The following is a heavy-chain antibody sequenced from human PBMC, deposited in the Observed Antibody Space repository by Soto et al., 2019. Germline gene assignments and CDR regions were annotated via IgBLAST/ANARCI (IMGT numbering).Heavy chain of an antibody. J-gene: IGHJ4*02. CDR2: IRYSGTTT. CDR3: AKRFTLFGEVKLSPDFDY. D-gene: IGHD3-3*01. V-gene: IGHV3-23*01. CDR1: GFTFSRHA. Sequence: EVQLLEAGGGLVQPAGSLRLSCAASGFTFSRHAMCWVRQATGKGLAWVSAIRYSGTTTYYAESVKGRFTISRDNSKNTLDLQMDSLRVEDTAIYYCAKRFTLFGEVKLSPDFDYWGQGTLVTVSS.